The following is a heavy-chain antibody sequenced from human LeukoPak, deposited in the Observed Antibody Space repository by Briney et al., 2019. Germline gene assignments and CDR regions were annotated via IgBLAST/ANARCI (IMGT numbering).Heavy chain of an antibody. CDR2: IFHSGST. J-gene: IGHJ4*02. V-gene: IGHV4-38-2*02. CDR1: GYSISSGYY. CDR3: ARQYYDISGYTYYFDY. Sequence: SETLSLTCSASGYSISSGYYWGWIRQPPGKGLEWIGSIFHSGSTYYNPSLRSRVTISVDTSKNQFSLKLSSVTAADTAVYYCARQYYDISGYTYYFDYWGLGTLVTVSS. D-gene: IGHD3-22*01.